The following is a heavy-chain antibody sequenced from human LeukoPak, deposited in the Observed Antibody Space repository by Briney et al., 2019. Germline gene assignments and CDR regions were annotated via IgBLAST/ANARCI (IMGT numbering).Heavy chain of an antibody. Sequence: SETLSLTCSVSGGSNSAYYWSWLRQPPGKGLEGFGYINYSGRTDYNPSLKGRVTISVDTSKNQFSLKLSSVTAADTAVFYCARTISGWYYFDYWGQGTLVTVSS. D-gene: IGHD6-13*01. CDR2: INYSGRT. CDR3: ARTISGWYYFDY. V-gene: IGHV4-59*08. J-gene: IGHJ4*02. CDR1: GGSNSAYY.